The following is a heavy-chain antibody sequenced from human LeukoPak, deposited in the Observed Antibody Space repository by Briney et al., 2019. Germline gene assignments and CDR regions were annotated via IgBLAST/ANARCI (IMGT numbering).Heavy chain of an antibody. CDR3: ARHVDSSSWYGPRSYYYYMDV. J-gene: IGHJ6*03. CDR2: IYTSGST. V-gene: IGHV4-61*02. D-gene: IGHD6-13*01. Sequence: KSSETLSLTCTVSGGSISSGSYYWSWIRQPAGKGLEWIGRIYTSGSTYYNPSLKSRVTISVDTSKNQFSLKLSSVTAADTAVYYCARHVDSSSWYGPRSYYYYMDVWGKGTTVTISS. CDR1: GGSISSGSYY.